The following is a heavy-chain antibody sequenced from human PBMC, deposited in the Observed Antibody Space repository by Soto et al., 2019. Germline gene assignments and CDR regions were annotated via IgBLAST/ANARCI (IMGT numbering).Heavy chain of an antibody. CDR2: IYYSGST. V-gene: IGHV4-39*01. CDR1: GGSISSSSYY. Sequence: ASETLSLTCTVSGGSISSSSYYWGWIRQPPGKGLEWIGSIYYSGSTYYNPSLKSRVTISVDTSKNQFSLKLSSVTAADTAVYYCARRSMGHFDYWGQGTLVTVSS. CDR3: ARRSMGHFDY. D-gene: IGHD2-2*01. J-gene: IGHJ4*02.